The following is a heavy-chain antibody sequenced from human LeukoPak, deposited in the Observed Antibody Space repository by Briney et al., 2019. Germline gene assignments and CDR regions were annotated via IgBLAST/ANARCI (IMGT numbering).Heavy chain of an antibody. Sequence: SETLSLTCTVSGGSISSYYWRWIRQPPGKGLEWIGYNHYSGSTNYNPSLKGRVTISVDTSKNQFSLKLRSVTAADTAVYYCAGAGVTIFGVVRGWFDPWGQGTLVTVSS. CDR1: GGSISSYY. CDR3: AGAGVTIFGVVRGWFDP. V-gene: IGHV4-59*01. D-gene: IGHD3-3*01. J-gene: IGHJ5*02. CDR2: NHYSGST.